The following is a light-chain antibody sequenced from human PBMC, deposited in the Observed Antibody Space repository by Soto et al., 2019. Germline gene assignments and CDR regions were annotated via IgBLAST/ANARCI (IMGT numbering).Light chain of an antibody. CDR2: DVS. V-gene: IGLV2-14*01. CDR3: SSYTSSSTYVA. CDR1: SNDVGGYNY. J-gene: IGLJ2*01. Sequence: QSALTQPASVSGSPGQSITISCTGTSNDVGGYNYVSWYQQHPGKAPKLMIYDVSNRPSGVSNRFFGSKSGNTASLTISGLQAEDEADYYCSSYTSSSTYVAFGGGTKLTVL.